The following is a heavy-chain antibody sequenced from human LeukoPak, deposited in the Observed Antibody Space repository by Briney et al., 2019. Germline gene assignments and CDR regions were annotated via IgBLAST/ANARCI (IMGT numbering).Heavy chain of an antibody. CDR3: ARVLGAGTFGP. V-gene: IGHV3-30*04. Sequence: ARSLRLSCAVSGFNFSYFAMHWFRQAPGKGLEWVAVISHDGKKKYHADSVKGRFSISRDDSKNTLYLQMNSPTAEDTAVYFCARVLGAGTFGPWGQGALVTVAS. CDR1: GFNFSYFA. D-gene: IGHD1-26*01. J-gene: IGHJ5*02. CDR2: ISHDGKKK.